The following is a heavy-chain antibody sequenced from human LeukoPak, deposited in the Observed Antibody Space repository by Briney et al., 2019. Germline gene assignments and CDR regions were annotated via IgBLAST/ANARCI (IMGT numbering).Heavy chain of an antibody. Sequence: SVKVSCKASGGTFSSYAISWVRQVPGQGLEWMGRIIPILGIANYAQKFQGRVTITADKSTSTAYMELSSLRSEDTAVYYCARDGTYTAMVMGYWGQGTLVTVSS. CDR1: GGTFSSYA. CDR2: IIPILGIA. J-gene: IGHJ4*02. V-gene: IGHV1-69*04. CDR3: ARDGTYTAMVMGY. D-gene: IGHD5-18*01.